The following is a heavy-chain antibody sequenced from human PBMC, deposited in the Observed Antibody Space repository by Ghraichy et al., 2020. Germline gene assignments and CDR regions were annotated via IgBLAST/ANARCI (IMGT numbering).Heavy chain of an antibody. CDR1: GFTFSFFG. V-gene: IGHV3-23*01. J-gene: IGHJ4*02. CDR3: VKVGGRYTDFNAYFDS. CDR2: IGSSGGPT. Sequence: GGSLRLSCESSGFTFSFFGMSWIRQAPGRGLEWVSTIGSSGGPTYYADSVKGRFTISRDNPKNTVSLQMDSLRAEDTALYYCVKVGGRYTDFNAYFDSWGRGPLVTVSS. D-gene: IGHD3-16*02.